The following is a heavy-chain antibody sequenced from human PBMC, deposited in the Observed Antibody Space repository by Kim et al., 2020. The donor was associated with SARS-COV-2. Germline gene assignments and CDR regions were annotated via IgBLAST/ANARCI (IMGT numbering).Heavy chain of an antibody. D-gene: IGHD2-15*01. J-gene: IGHJ4*02. Sequence: GGSLRLSCAASGFTFSSYAMSWVRQAPGKGLEWVSAISGSGGSTYYADSVKGRFTISRDNSKNTLYLQMNSLRAEDTAVYYCAKDRGGSGYCSGGSCPWGYWGQGTLVTVSS. CDR2: ISGSGGST. CDR3: AKDRGGSGYCSGGSCPWGY. V-gene: IGHV3-23*01. CDR1: GFTFSSYA.